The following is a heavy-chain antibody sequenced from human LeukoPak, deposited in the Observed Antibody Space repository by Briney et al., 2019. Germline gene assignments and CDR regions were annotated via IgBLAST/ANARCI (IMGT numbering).Heavy chain of an antibody. CDR2: IYYSGST. V-gene: IGHV4-59*01. CDR1: GDSMSYYY. Sequence: SETLSLTCTVSGDSMSYYYWSWVRQPPGKGLEYIGYIYYSGSTNYNPSLNSRVSISVDTSKNRFSLKLSSVTAADTAVYYCARLSYNYESGGYNSHFDYWGQGTLVTVSS. CDR3: ARLSYNYESGGYNSHFDY. J-gene: IGHJ4*02. D-gene: IGHD3-22*01.